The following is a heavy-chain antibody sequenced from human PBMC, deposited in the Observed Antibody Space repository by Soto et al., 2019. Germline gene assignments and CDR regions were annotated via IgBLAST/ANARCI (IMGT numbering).Heavy chain of an antibody. J-gene: IGHJ3*02. D-gene: IGHD6-19*01. CDR1: GGSISSSSYY. V-gene: IGHV4-39*01. CDR3: ARMYSSAYDAFDI. Sequence: QLQLQESGPGLVKPSETLSLTCTVSGGSISSSSYYWGWIRQPPGKGLEWIGSIYYSGSTYYNPSLKCRVTISVDTSKNQFSLKLSSVTAADTAVYYSARMYSSAYDAFDIWGQGTKVTV. CDR2: IYYSGST.